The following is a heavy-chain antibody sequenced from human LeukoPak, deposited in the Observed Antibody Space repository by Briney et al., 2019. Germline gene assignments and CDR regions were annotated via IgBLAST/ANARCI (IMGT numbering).Heavy chain of an antibody. D-gene: IGHD3-22*01. V-gene: IGHV1-69*13. J-gene: IGHJ4*02. CDR1: GYTLTELF. CDR2: IIPIFGTA. CDR3: ARRDSEDYYDSSGYYYAH. Sequence: ASVKVSCKGSGYTLTELFLHWVRQAPGQGLGWMGGIIPIFGTANYAQKFQGRVTITADESTSIAYMELSSLRSEDTVVYYCARRDSEDYYDSSGYYYAHWGQGTLVTVSS.